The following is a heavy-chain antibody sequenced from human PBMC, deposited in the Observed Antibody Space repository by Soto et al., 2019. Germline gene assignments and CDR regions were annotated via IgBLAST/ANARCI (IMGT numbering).Heavy chain of an antibody. D-gene: IGHD2-2*02. CDR2: IWDDGSNK. J-gene: IGHJ4*02. CDR1: GFTFSSYG. V-gene: IGHV3-33*01. CDR3: ARGGYCSSTSCYTPRKSPFDY. Sequence: QVQLVESGGGVVQPGRSLRLSCAASGFTFSSYGMHWVRQAPGKGLEWVAVIWDDGSNKYYADSVKGRFTISRDNSKNTLYLQMNSLRAEDTAVYYCARGGYCSSTSCYTPRKSPFDYWGQGTLVTVSS.